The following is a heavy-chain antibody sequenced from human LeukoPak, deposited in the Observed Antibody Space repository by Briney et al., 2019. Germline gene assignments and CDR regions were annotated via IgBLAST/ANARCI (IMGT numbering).Heavy chain of an antibody. Sequence: SETLSLTCTVSGGSISSSSYYWGWIRQPPGKGLEWIGEINHSGSTNYDPSLKSRVTISVDTSKNQFSLKLSSVTAADTAVYYCARVRITMVRGVGGYFDYWGQGTLVTVSS. CDR1: GGSISSSSYY. CDR2: INHSGST. D-gene: IGHD3-10*01. V-gene: IGHV4-39*07. CDR3: ARVRITMVRGVGGYFDY. J-gene: IGHJ4*02.